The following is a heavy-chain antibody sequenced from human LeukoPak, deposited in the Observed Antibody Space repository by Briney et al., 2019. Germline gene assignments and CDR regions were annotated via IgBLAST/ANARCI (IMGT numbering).Heavy chain of an antibody. CDR3: AKGVFTMVRGAPRFFGMDV. J-gene: IGHJ6*02. D-gene: IGHD3-10*01. CDR1: GFIFRSHG. CDR2: VSYDGTKE. Sequence: GKSLRLSCAASGFIFRSHGVHWVRQAPGKGLEWVAMVSYDGTKEYYADSVRGRFTISRDNSNNTVSLEMHSLRTEDTAEYYCAKGVFTMVRGAPRFFGMDVWGQGTTVTVSS. V-gene: IGHV3-30*18.